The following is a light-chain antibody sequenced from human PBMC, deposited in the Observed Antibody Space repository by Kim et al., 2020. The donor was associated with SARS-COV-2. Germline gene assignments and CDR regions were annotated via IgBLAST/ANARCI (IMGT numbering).Light chain of an antibody. CDR3: QQYNRWPPYI. Sequence: VPPGERATLACRTSQSVSNNLAWYQQKPGPAPRLLIYGISTRATGIPPRFSGSGSGTEFTLNISSLQSEDFAIYYCQQYNRWPPYIFGQGTKLEI. V-gene: IGKV3-15*01. J-gene: IGKJ2*01. CDR1: QSVSNN. CDR2: GIS.